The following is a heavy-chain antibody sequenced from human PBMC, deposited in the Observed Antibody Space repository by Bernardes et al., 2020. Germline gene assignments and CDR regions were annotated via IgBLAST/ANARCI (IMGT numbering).Heavy chain of an antibody. CDR3: ARPVGQWPDEHFKF. D-gene: IGHD6-19*01. CDR2: ISNTGRTI. CDR1: GFSLSGYN. V-gene: IGHV3-48*02. J-gene: IGHJ1*01. Sequence: VGSLSLSCEVSGFSLSGYNMNWVRQAAGKGLEWLSYISNTGRTIYYADSIKGRLTVSRDNAKNSIYLQMNSLRDDDTAVYYCARPVGQWPDEHFKFWGQGTQVTVSS.